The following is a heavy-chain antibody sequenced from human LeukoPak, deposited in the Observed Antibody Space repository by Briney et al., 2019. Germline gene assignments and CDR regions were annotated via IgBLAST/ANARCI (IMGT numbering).Heavy chain of an antibody. CDR3: TRERSTPGINWFDP. V-gene: IGHV4-34*01. D-gene: IGHD2-2*01. CDR2: INHSGNT. Sequence: PSETLSLTCAVYGESFSAYSWNWIRQSPGKGLEWIGEINHSGNTNYNPSLKSRVSISVDTSKNQTSKRQFSLKLNSVTAADTAVYYCTRERSTPGINWFDPWGQGTLVTVSS. CDR1: GESFSAYS. J-gene: IGHJ5*02.